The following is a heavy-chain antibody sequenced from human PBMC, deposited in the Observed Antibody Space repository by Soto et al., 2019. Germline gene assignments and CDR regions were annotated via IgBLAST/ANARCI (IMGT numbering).Heavy chain of an antibody. J-gene: IGHJ6*03. CDR1: GFTFSSYA. Sequence: SLRLSCAASGFTFSSYAMSWVRQAPGKGLEWVSAIIGSGGNTYHVDSVRGRFTISRDSSKNTLSLQMNSLRAEDTAVYYCAKHIEQYYNYYYMDFWGKGTTVTVAS. CDR2: IIGSGGNT. CDR3: AKHIEQYYNYYYMDF. V-gene: IGHV3-23*01.